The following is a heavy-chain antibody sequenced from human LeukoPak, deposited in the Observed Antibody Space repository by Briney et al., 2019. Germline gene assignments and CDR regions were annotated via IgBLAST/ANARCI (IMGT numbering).Heavy chain of an antibody. CDR2: IISSGGTT. CDR1: GFTFSSYV. V-gene: IGHV3-23*01. CDR3: AKKEGPIVGRPGLYFDY. D-gene: IGHD3-22*01. Sequence: GGSLRLSCAASGFTFSSYVMSWVRQAPGKGLEWVSTIISSGGTTYYADSVKGRFTISRDNSKNTLYLQMNSLRAEDTAVYYCAKKEGPIVGRPGLYFDYWGQGTLVTVSS. J-gene: IGHJ4*02.